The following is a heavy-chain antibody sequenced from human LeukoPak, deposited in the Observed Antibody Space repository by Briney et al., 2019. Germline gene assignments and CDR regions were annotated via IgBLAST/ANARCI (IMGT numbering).Heavy chain of an antibody. CDR2: IIPILGIA. V-gene: IGHV1-69*04. J-gene: IGHJ4*02. D-gene: IGHD3-22*01. Sequence: GASVKVSCKASGGTFSSYAISWVRQAPGQGLEWMGRIIPILGIANYAQKFQGRVTITADKSTSTAYMELSSLRSEDTAVYYCARKKYYDSSGYSAPPDFDYWGQRTLVTVSS. CDR3: ARKKYYDSSGYSAPPDFDY. CDR1: GGTFSSYA.